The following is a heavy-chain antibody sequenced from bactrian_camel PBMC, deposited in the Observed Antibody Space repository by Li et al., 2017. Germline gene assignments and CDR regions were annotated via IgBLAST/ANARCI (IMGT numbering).Heavy chain of an antibody. J-gene: IGHJ4*01. D-gene: IGHD4*01. V-gene: IGHV3S53*01. CDR2: IIPDGQT. CDR3: ATSAVFLPRSY. Sequence: HVQLVESGGGSVQAGGSLRLTCASPGFSYGVCSMSWYRQVPGKERELVSTIIPDGQTTYADFVKGRFTISQDNAKNTVYLQMVSLKPEDTAMYYCATSAVFLPRSYWGQGTQVTVS. CDR1: GFSYGVCS.